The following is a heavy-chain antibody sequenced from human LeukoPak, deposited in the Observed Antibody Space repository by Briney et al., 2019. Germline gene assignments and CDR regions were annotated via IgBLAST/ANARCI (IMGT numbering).Heavy chain of an antibody. CDR1: GFSFRSYA. Sequence: PGGSLRISCAASGFSFRSYAMSWVRQAPGKGLEWVSAIRGSGTNTHYADSVKGRFSISRDNSKNTLYLQMDSLRAEDAAVYYCAKNPDESSFGSFDYWGQGTLVTVSS. V-gene: IGHV3-23*01. D-gene: IGHD1-14*01. J-gene: IGHJ4*02. CDR3: AKNPDESSFGSFDY. CDR2: IRGSGTNT.